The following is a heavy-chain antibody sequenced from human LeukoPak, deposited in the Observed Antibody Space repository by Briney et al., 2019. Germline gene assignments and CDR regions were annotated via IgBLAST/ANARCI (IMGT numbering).Heavy chain of an antibody. CDR3: ARPAERAGIDAFDT. V-gene: IGHV5-51*01. Sequence: GESLKISCKGSGYTFTNYWIGWVRQMPGKGLEWMGIIYPGDSDTRYSPSFQGQVTISADKSIRTAYLQWNSLKASDTAMYYCARPAERAGIDAFDTWGQGTMVTVSS. J-gene: IGHJ3*02. CDR1: GYTFTNYW. CDR2: IYPGDSDT. D-gene: IGHD6-13*01.